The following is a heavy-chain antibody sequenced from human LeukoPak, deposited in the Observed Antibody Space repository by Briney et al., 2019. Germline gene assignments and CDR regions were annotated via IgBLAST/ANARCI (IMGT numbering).Heavy chain of an antibody. D-gene: IGHD5-12*01. J-gene: IGHJ4*02. V-gene: IGHV1-2*02. CDR3: ARDPLYIWWLRTHPGQDYYFDY. CDR2: INPNSGGT. CDR1: GYTFTGYY. Sequence: ASVKVSCKASGYTFTGYYMHWVRQAPGQGLEWMGWINPNSGGTNYAQKFQGRVTMTRDTSISTAYMELSRLRPDDTAVYYCARDPLYIWWLRTHPGQDYYFDYWGQGTLVTVSS.